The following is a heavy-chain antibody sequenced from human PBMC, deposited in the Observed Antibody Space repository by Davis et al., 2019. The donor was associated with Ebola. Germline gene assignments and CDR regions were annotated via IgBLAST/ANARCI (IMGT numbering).Heavy chain of an antibody. J-gene: IGHJ4*02. CDR2: ISGGYT. CDR1: GFSFTSYS. V-gene: IGHV3-48*02. Sequence: PGGSLRLSCAASGFSFTSYSMNWVRQAPGKGLEWVAYISGGYTYYAESVKGRLTISRDSAKDSLYLHMDSLRDDDTAVYYCARVYNWGFDFWGQGTLVTVSS. D-gene: IGHD1-20*01. CDR3: ARVYNWGFDF.